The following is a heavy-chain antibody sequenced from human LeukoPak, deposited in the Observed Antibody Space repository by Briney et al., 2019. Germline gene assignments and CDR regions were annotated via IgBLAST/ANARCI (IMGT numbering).Heavy chain of an antibody. D-gene: IGHD1-26*01. CDR2: IYPGDSDT. CDR1: AYGVTTYG. CDR3: ARQSRIVGAISFDY. V-gene: IGHV5-51*01. J-gene: IGHJ4*02. Sequence: SSSQGSAYGVTTYGIGGVRPMRRKGREWMGIIYPGDSDTRYSPSLQGQVSISADKSISTAYLQWSNLKASDTAMYYCARQSRIVGAISFDYWGQGTLVTVSS.